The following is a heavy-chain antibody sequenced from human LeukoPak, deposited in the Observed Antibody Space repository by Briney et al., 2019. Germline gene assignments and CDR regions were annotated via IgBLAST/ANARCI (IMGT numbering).Heavy chain of an antibody. J-gene: IGHJ2*01. D-gene: IGHD4/OR15-4a*01. V-gene: IGHV4-59*01. CDR2: IHYSGST. Sequence: SETLSLTCAVYGGSFSGYYWSWIRQPPGKGLEWIAYIHYSGSTNYNPSLRSRVTISVDTSKNQFSLKLSSVTAADTAVYYCARGLTSSDWYFDLWGQGTLVTVSS. CDR3: ARGLTSSDWYFDL. CDR1: GGSFSGYY.